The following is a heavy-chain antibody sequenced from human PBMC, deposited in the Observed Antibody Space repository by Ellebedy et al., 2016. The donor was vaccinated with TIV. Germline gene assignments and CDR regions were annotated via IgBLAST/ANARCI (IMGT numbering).Heavy chain of an antibody. CDR1: GFTFSSYG. V-gene: IGHV3-33*01. J-gene: IGHJ3*02. Sequence: PGGSLRLSCAASGFTFSSYGMHWVRQAPGKGLEWVAVIWYDGSNKYYADSVKGRFTISRDNSKNTLYLQMNSLRAEDTAVYYCAREPRIALGAFDIWGQGTMVTVSS. CDR2: IWYDGSNK. D-gene: IGHD2-21*01. CDR3: AREPRIALGAFDI.